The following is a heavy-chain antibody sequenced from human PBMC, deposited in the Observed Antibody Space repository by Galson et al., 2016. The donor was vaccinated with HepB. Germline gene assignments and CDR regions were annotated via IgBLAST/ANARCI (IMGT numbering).Heavy chain of an antibody. J-gene: IGHJ4*02. Sequence: SLRLSCAASGFTFTDHFVDWVRQAPGKGLEWVGRSRNKGSRYSSEYAASVKGRFTMSRDDSQTSLYLQMNSLTTADTAVYYCARLHYDGSIFHPFDSWGQGTLVTVSS. CDR2: SRNKGSRYSS. D-gene: IGHD3-22*01. V-gene: IGHV3-72*01. CDR3: ARLHYDGSIFHPFDS. CDR1: GFTFTDHF.